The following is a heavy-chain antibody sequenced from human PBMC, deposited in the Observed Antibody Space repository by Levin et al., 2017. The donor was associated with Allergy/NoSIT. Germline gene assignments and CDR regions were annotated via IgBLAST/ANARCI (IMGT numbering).Heavy chain of an antibody. D-gene: IGHD3-3*01. CDR3: AIQSPINTYYDFWSGLPVNYYYYGMDV. CDR2: MNPNSGNT. Sequence: ASVKVSCKASGYTFTSYDINWVRQATGQGLEWMGWMNPNSGNTGYAQKFQGRVTMTRNTSISTAYMELSSLRSEDTAVYYCAIQSPINTYYDFWSGLPVNYYYYGMDVWGQGTTVTVSS. J-gene: IGHJ6*02. CDR1: GYTFTSYD. V-gene: IGHV1-8*01.